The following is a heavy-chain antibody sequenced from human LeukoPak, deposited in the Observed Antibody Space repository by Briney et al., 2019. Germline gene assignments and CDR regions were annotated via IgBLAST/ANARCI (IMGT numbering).Heavy chain of an antibody. V-gene: IGHV4-30-4*07. CDR2: IHDSGST. D-gene: IGHD3-3*01. Sequence: PSETLSLTCAVSGDSISSGGYSWSWIRQTPGKGLEWIAYIHDSGSTYNNPSLKTRLSISIDTSKNQFSLKLSSVTAADTAMYYCALTIDYLRSPPSFDYWGQGTLVTVSS. CDR3: ALTIDYLRSPPSFDY. J-gene: IGHJ4*02. CDR1: GDSISSGGYS.